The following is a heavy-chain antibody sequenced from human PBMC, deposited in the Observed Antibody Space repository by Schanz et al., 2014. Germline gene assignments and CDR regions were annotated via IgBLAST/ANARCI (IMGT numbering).Heavy chain of an antibody. CDR1: RLTFGNYW. CDR3: ARDEGRDGYNLAFDV. V-gene: IGHV3-23*04. J-gene: IGHJ3*01. D-gene: IGHD5-12*01. CDR2: VYMSAAST. Sequence: EVQLVESGGGLVQPGGSLRLSCATSRLTFGNYWMSWVRQAPGKGLEWVSTVYMSAASTRYADSVKGRFIISRDSSKNTLFLQMNSLRPEDTALYFCARDEGRDGYNLAFDVWGQGTLVTVSS.